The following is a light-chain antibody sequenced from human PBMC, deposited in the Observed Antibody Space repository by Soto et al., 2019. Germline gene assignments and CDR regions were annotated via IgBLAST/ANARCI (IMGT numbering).Light chain of an antibody. V-gene: IGLV1-47*02. CDR1: SSNIGSNS. CDR3: AAWDDSLSGPM. J-gene: IGLJ3*02. CDR2: NAN. Sequence: QSVLTQPPSASGTPGQRVTISCSGSSSNIGSNSVYWYQQLPGTAPKLLIYNANERPSGVPDRFSGSKSGTSASLAISGLRSEDEADYYCAAWDDSLSGPMFGGGTQLTVL.